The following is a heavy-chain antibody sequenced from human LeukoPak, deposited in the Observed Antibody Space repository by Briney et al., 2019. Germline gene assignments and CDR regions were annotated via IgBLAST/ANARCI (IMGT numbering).Heavy chain of an antibody. CDR2: ISGGADAT. D-gene: IGHD2-21*01. Sequence: GGSLRLACAASGFTFSRFAMCWVRQAPGKGLEWVSAISGGADATYYADSVRGRFSVSRDNSKNTLDLQMDSLRAEDTAVYYCAKMIGLELTNYGIDVWGQGTTVTVYS. CDR1: GFTFSRFA. V-gene: IGHV3-23*01. J-gene: IGHJ6*02. CDR3: AKMIGLELTNYGIDV.